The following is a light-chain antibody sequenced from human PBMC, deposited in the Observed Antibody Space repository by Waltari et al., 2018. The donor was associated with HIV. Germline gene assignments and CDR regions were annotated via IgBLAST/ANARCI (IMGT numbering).Light chain of an antibody. J-gene: IGLJ2*01. V-gene: IGLV1-47*01. CDR3: ASWDDSVFGPV. CDR2: RID. Sequence: QSVLTQPPSASGTPGQRVTISCSGGRSNIGGNFVYWYQRIPGTGPKLLIYRIDQRPSGVPDRFSGSRSGTSASLVISGLRSEDEADYYCASWDDSVFGPVFGGGTKVTVL. CDR1: RSNIGGNF.